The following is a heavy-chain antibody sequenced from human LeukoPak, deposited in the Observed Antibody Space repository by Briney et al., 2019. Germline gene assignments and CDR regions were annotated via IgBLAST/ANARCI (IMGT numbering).Heavy chain of an antibody. V-gene: IGHV4-34*01. CDR2: INHSGNT. D-gene: IGHD3-10*01. CDR1: GGSFSNYY. CDR3: ARGRPRRITMVRGVTNWFDP. J-gene: IGHJ5*02. Sequence: SETLSLTCAVSGGSFSNYYWSWIRQPPGKGLEWIGEINHSGNTKYNPSLKSRVTISVDTSKNQFSLKLSSVTAADTAVYYCARGRPRRITMVRGVTNWFDPWGQGTLVTVSS.